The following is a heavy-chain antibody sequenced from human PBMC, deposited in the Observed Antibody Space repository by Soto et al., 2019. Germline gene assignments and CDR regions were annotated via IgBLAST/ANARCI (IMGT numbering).Heavy chain of an antibody. D-gene: IGHD3-22*01. CDR1: GDSIISTSYY. Sequence: SETLSLTCSVSGDSIISTSYYWGWTRQPPGKGLEWLGSIYYSGRVYDNPSLKSRVTMSIDTSKKQFSLKLYSVTAADTAVYYCSRLLYDRRSYYHFDYWGQGILVT. CDR2: IYYSGRV. V-gene: IGHV4-39*01. CDR3: SRLLYDRRSYYHFDY. J-gene: IGHJ4*02.